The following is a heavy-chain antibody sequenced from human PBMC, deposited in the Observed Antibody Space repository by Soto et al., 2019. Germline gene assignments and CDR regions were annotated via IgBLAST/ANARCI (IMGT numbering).Heavy chain of an antibody. D-gene: IGHD4-4*01. CDR3: ARDRATASYYFDY. Sequence: PGGSLRLSCAASGFTFSSYSIHWVRQAPGKGLQWVAVISYDGTNKYYTDSVKGRFTISRDNSRNTLYLQMNSLRGEDTAVYYCARDRATASYYFDYWGQGALVTVSS. CDR1: GFTFSSYS. CDR2: ISYDGTNK. V-gene: IGHV3-30-3*01. J-gene: IGHJ4*02.